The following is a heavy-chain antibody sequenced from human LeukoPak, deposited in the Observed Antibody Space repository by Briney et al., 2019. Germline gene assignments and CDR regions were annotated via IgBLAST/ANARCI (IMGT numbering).Heavy chain of an antibody. CDR2: ISYDGSNK. CDR3: AGAMVRAYGMDV. V-gene: IGHV3-30*03. CDR1: GFTFSSYG. Sequence: GGSLRLSCAASGFTFSSYGLHWVRQAPGKGLEWVAVISYDGSNKYYVDSVNGRFTISRDNAKNSLYLQMNSLRDEDTAVYYCAGAMVRAYGMDVWGQGTTVTVSS. D-gene: IGHD3-10*01. J-gene: IGHJ6*02.